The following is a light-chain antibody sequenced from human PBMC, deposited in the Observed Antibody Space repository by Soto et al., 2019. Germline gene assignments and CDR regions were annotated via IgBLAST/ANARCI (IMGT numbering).Light chain of an antibody. CDR2: GAS. CDR3: QKYNNGWT. Sequence: EILMTQSPATLSVSPGERATISCRASQSVSNNLAWYQKKPGQAPRLLIYGASTMATGIPARFSGSGSGTEFTLTISSLQSEDFALYYCQKYNNGWTFGRGTRVEIK. CDR1: QSVSNN. J-gene: IGKJ1*01. V-gene: IGKV3-15*01.